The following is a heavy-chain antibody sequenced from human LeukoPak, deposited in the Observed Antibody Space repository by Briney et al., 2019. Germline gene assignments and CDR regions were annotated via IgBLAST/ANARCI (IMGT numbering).Heavy chain of an antibody. J-gene: IGHJ4*02. CDR2: IYSSGST. V-gene: IGHV4-4*07. Sequence: SETLSLTCTVSGGSISSYYWSWIRQPAGKGLEWIGRIYSSGSTTYNPSLKSRVTMSVDTSKNQFSLKVTSVTAADTAVYYCARLDYEGNYFDYWGQGTLVTVSS. D-gene: IGHD4-17*01. CDR3: ARLDYEGNYFDY. CDR1: GGSISSYY.